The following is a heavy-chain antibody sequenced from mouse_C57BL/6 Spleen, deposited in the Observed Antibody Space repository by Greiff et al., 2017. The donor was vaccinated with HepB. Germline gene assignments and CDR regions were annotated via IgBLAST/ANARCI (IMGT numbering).Heavy chain of an antibody. Sequence: EVHLVESGGDLVKPGGSLKLSCAASGFTFSSYGMSWVRQTPDKRLEWVATISSGGSYTYYPDSVKGRFTISRDNAKNTLYLQMSSLKSEDTAMYYCARWANYYGSSWYYFDYWGQGTTLTVSS. D-gene: IGHD1-1*01. CDR3: ARWANYYGSSWYYFDY. CDR1: GFTFSSYG. CDR2: ISSGGSYT. V-gene: IGHV5-6*01. J-gene: IGHJ2*01.